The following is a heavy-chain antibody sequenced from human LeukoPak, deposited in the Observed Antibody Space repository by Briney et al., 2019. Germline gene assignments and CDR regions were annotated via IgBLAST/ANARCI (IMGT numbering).Heavy chain of an antibody. CDR1: GATVSSASY. CDR3: ARSRAFNSGAFDP. Sequence: SETLSLTCTVSGATVSSASYWTWIRQPPGKGVEWIAHIYNGVNTNYNPSLKSRVTISVDTSKNQFSLRLNSVTAADTAVYYCARSRAFNSGAFDPWGQGSLVTVSS. V-gene: IGHV4-61*01. J-gene: IGHJ5*02. CDR2: IYNGVNT. D-gene: IGHD1-26*01.